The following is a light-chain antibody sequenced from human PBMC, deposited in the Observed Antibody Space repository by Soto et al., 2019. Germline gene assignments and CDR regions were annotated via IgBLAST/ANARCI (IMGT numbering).Light chain of an antibody. Sequence: VMTQAPATLSVSPGERATLSCRASPSVTNFLAWYQQKPGQAPRLLIYGAFNRATGIPARFSGSGSGTDFTLTISSLEPEDSAVYYCQQRNVWPPVTFGQGTRLEI. CDR2: GAF. V-gene: IGKV3-11*01. CDR1: PSVTNF. J-gene: IGKJ5*01. CDR3: QQRNVWPPVT.